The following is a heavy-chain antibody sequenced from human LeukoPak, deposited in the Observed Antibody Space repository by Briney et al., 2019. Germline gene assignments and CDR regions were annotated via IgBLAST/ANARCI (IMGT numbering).Heavy chain of an antibody. CDR2: IYTSGST. D-gene: IGHD6-19*01. J-gene: IGHJ4*02. CDR1: GGSISSYY. Sequence: SETLSLTCTVSGGSISSYYWSWIRQPAGKGLEWIGRIYTSGSTNYNPSLKSRVTISVDTSKNQFSLKLSSVTAADTAVYYCARHDRYSSGWYLFDYWGQGTLVTVSS. V-gene: IGHV4-4*07. CDR3: ARHDRYSSGWYLFDY.